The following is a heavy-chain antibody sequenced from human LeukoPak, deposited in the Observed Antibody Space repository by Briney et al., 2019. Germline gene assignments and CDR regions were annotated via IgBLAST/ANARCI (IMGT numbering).Heavy chain of an antibody. D-gene: IGHD3-22*01. Sequence: SETLSLTCTVSGYSISSGYYWGWIRQPPGKGLEWIGSIYHSGSTYYNPSLKSRVTISVDTSKNQFSLKLSSVTAADTAVYYCARDGGYYDSSGPDYWGQGTLVTVSS. CDR2: IYHSGST. CDR3: ARDGGYYDSSGPDY. CDR1: GYSISSGYY. V-gene: IGHV4-38-2*02. J-gene: IGHJ4*02.